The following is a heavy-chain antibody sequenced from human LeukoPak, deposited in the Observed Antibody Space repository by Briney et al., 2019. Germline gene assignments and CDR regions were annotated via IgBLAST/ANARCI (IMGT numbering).Heavy chain of an antibody. J-gene: IGHJ6*02. Sequence: GGSPRLSCAASGFTFSSYGMHWVRQAPGKGLEWMAVISYDGSNKYYADSVKGRFTISRDNSKNTLYLQMNSLRAEDTAVYYCAKDIAGKYYYYGMDVWGQGTTVTVSS. V-gene: IGHV3-30*18. D-gene: IGHD1-1*01. CDR2: ISYDGSNK. CDR3: AKDIAGKYYYYGMDV. CDR1: GFTFSSYG.